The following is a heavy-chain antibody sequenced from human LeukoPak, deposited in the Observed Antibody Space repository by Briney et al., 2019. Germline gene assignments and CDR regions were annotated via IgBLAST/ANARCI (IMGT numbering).Heavy chain of an antibody. D-gene: IGHD2-2*01. J-gene: IGHJ6*02. V-gene: IGHV1-8*02. CDR1: GYTFTGYY. CDR3: ARVGYCSSTSCYFTGYYYYGMDV. CDR2: MNPNSGNT. Sequence: ASVEVSCKASGYTFTGYYMHWVRQAPGQGLEWMGWMNPNSGNTGYAQKFQGRVTMTRNTSISTAYMELSSLRSEDTAVYYCARVGYCSSTSCYFTGYYYYGMDVWGQGTTVTVSS.